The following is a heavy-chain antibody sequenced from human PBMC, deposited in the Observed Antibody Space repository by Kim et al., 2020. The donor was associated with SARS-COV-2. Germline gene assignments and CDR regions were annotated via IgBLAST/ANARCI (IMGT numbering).Heavy chain of an antibody. D-gene: IGHD6-19*01. V-gene: IGHV1-46*01. CDR2: ITPSGVST. CDR1: GYTFTSYH. CDR3: ARGRIAVPGTPGI. Sequence: ASVKVSCKASGYTFTSYHMHWVRQAPGQGLEWMGIITPSGVSTGYAQKFQGRVTVTRDTSTSTVYMELSSLRVEDTAVYYCARGRIAVPGTPGIWGQGTMVTVSS. J-gene: IGHJ3*02.